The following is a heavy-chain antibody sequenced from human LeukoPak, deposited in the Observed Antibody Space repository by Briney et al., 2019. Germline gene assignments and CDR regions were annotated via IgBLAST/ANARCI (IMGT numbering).Heavy chain of an antibody. V-gene: IGHV3-30*19. Sequence: GGSLRLSCAASGFTFSSYGMHWVRQAPGKGLEWVAVISSDGSNKYYAGSVEGRFTISRDNYNNTLLLQMNSLRAEDTAVYYCARTDISGWSRPLDCWGQGTLVTVSS. CDR1: GFTFSSYG. CDR2: ISSDGSNK. J-gene: IGHJ4*02. D-gene: IGHD6-19*01. CDR3: ARTDISGWSRPLDC.